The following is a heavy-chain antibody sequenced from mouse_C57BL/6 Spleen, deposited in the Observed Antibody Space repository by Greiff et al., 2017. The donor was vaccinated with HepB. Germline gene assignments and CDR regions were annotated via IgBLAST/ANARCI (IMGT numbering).Heavy chain of an antibody. CDR1: GYTFTDYY. J-gene: IGHJ1*03. D-gene: IGHD1-1*01. V-gene: IGHV1-76*01. CDR2: IYPGSGNT. CDR3: ARKGSSYWYFDV. Sequence: QVHVKQSGAELVRPGASVKLSCKASGYTFTDYYINWVKQRPGQGLEWIARIYPGSGNTYYNEKFKGKATLTAEKSSSTAYMQLSSLTSEDSAVYFCARKGSSYWYFDVWGTGTTVTVSS.